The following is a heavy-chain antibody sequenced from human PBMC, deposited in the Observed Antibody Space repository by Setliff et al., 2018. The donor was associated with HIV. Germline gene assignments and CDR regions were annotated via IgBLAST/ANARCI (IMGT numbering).Heavy chain of an antibody. D-gene: IGHD6-25*01. J-gene: IGHJ5*02. V-gene: IGHV4-4*07. CDR2: LDSTGTS. CDR3: ARDGARDGYNLDS. Sequence: SETLSLTCTVSGDSITAYYWTWIRQPPGKGLEWIGRLDSTGTSSYNPSLESRVTMSVDTSKNQFSLTLTSVTAADTAVYYCARDGARDGYNLDSWGQGTLVTSPQ. CDR1: GDSITAYY.